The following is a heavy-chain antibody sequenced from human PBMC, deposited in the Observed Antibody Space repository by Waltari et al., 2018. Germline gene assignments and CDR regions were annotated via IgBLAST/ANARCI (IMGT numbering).Heavy chain of an antibody. CDR1: GFPFSDSY. V-gene: IGHV3-11*04. CDR3: ARDRMSGFSNGWHSDS. Sequence: QVRLVQSGGGLVRPGGSLRLSCAASGFPFSDSYLSWIRQAPGKGLEWISYISGSGGHTFYADSVKGRFTISRDNAENSLYLQLSSLTVEDTAFYYCARDRMSGFSNGWHSDSWGQGVLVTVS. CDR2: ISGSGGHT. D-gene: IGHD6-19*01. J-gene: IGHJ5*01.